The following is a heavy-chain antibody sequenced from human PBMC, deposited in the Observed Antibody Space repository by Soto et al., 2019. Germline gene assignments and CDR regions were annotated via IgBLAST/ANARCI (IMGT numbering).Heavy chain of an antibody. V-gene: IGHV3-30-3*01. Sequence: GGSLRLSCAASGFTFSSYAMHWVRQAPGKGLEWVAVISYDGSNKYYADSVKGRFTISRDISKNTLYLQMNSLRAEDTALFYCARDPGVTTSDYYYYGMDVWGKGTTVTVS. CDR2: ISYDGSNK. D-gene: IGHD4-4*01. CDR3: ARDPGVTTSDYYYYGMDV. CDR1: GFTFSSYA. J-gene: IGHJ6*04.